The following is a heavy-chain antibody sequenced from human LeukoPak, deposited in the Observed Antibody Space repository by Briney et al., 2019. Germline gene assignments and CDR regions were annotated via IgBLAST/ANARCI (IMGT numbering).Heavy chain of an antibody. CDR2: IYYSGST. Sequence: SETLSLTCTVSGGSVSTYYWSWIRQPPGKGLEWIGYIYYSGSTNYNPSLKSRVTISVDTSKNQFSLKLTSVTAADTAVYYCARTTEGGYTYGYFYYYYMDAWGKGTTVTISS. CDR3: ARTTEGGYTYGYFYYYYMDA. D-gene: IGHD5-18*01. CDR1: GGSVSTYY. V-gene: IGHV4-59*02. J-gene: IGHJ6*03.